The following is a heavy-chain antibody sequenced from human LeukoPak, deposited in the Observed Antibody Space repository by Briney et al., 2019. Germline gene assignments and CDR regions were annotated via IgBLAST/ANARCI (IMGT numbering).Heavy chain of an antibody. J-gene: IGHJ3*02. CDR1: AFISSSFA. Sequence: GRSRTLSSAPSAFISSSFAVRWVSHAAGRGLEWVSSISDSGGSTYYADSMKGRLTLSRDKSKNTLYLQMNSLRDEDTALYFCAKVVAGNCGGLDIWGQGTMVPVSS. CDR3: AKVVAGNCGGLDI. D-gene: IGHD2-21*01. CDR2: ISDSGGST. V-gene: IGHV3-23*01.